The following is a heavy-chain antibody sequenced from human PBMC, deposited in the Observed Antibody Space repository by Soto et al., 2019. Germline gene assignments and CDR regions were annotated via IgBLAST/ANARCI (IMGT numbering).Heavy chain of an antibody. Sequence: EVQLVESGGGLVKPGGSLRLSCAASGFTFSIYTMSWVRQAPGKGLEWVSSISSTSAYIYYGDSVKGRFTISRGNAENSLYLQMDILRAEDTAVYYCARDSSLFCTGGTCYLQEAFDIWGQGTMVTVSS. CDR2: ISSTSAYI. D-gene: IGHD2-15*01. CDR1: GFTFSIYT. J-gene: IGHJ3*02. CDR3: ARDSSLFCTGGTCYLQEAFDI. V-gene: IGHV3-21*01.